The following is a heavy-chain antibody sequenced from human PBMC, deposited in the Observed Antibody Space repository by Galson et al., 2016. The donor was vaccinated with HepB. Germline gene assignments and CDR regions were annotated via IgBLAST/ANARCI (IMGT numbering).Heavy chain of an antibody. CDR2: ISWNSGSI. CDR1: GFTLDHYA. V-gene: IGHV3-9*01. CDR3: AKDSGAYYYVSSGYRRNAFDM. D-gene: IGHD3-22*01. J-gene: IGHJ3*02. Sequence: SLRLSCAASGFTLDHYAMHWVRQAPGKGLEWVSGISWNSGSIGYADSVKGRFTISRDNAKNSLYLQMNSLRAGDTALYYCAKDSGAYYYVSSGYRRNAFDMWGQGTMVTVSS.